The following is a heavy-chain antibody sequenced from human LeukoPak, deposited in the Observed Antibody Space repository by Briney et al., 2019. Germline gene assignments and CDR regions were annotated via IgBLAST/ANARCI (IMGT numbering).Heavy chain of an antibody. V-gene: IGHV3-7*05. Sequence: GGSLRLSCAASGFTFSRYDMSWVRQAPGKGLEWVANIKHDGSEKNYVDSVKGRFTISRDNAKNSLYLQMNSLRAEDTAVYYRARDPNTVTNPNDYWGQGTLVTVSS. CDR2: IKHDGSEK. D-gene: IGHD4-17*01. J-gene: IGHJ4*02. CDR1: GFTFSRYD. CDR3: ARDPNTVTNPNDY.